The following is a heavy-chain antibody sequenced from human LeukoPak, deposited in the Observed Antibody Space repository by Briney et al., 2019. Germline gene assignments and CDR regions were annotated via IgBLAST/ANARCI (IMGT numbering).Heavy chain of an antibody. CDR1: GGSISSTTSY. J-gene: IGHJ4*02. Sequence: PSETLSLTCAVSGGSISSTTSYWGWIRQPPGKGLEWIGRIYYSGSTFYNPSLKSRVTISVDTSKNQLALRLSSVTAADTAVYYCARHGSTDYFDYWGQGTLVTVSS. CDR2: IYYSGST. CDR3: ARHGSTDYFDY. D-gene: IGHD2-2*03. V-gene: IGHV4-39*01.